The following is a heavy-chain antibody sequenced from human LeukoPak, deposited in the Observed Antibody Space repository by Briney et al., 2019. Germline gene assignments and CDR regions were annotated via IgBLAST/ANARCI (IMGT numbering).Heavy chain of an antibody. D-gene: IGHD6-19*01. CDR3: AKDGVFRQWLGGWQDY. J-gene: IGHJ4*02. V-gene: IGHV3-30*18. Sequence: GRSLRLSCSASGFIFSSYGMHWVRQAPGKGLEWVAAISSDGSNKYYADSVKGRLTISRDNYKNTLYLEMNSLRAEDTAVYFCAKDGVFRQWLGGWQDYWGQGTLVTVSS. CDR1: GFIFSSYG. CDR2: ISSDGSNK.